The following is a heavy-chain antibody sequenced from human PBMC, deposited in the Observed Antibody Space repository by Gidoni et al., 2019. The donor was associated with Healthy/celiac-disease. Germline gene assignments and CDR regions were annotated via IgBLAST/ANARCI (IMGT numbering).Heavy chain of an antibody. V-gene: IGHV4-39*01. D-gene: IGHD3-3*01. Sequence: YYNPSLKSRVTISVDTSKNQFSLKLSSVTAADTAVYYCARREEWLPSDAFDIWGQGTMVTVSS. CDR3: ARREEWLPSDAFDI. J-gene: IGHJ3*02.